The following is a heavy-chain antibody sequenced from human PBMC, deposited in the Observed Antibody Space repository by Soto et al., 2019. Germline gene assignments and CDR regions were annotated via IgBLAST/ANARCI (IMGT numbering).Heavy chain of an antibody. CDR2: IKQDGSAK. D-gene: IGHD6-19*01. CDR1: GFTFSSYW. J-gene: IGHJ1*01. Sequence: EVQLVESGGDLVQPGGSLRLSCAASGFTFSSYWMTWVRQAPGKGLEWVAHIKQDGSAKKYVDSVKGRFTISRDNAKNSLYLQMNRPRTEDKAVNYRTRPPYGVACNVEFHHWGQGTLVTVSS. CDR3: TRPPYGVACNVEFHH. V-gene: IGHV3-7*03.